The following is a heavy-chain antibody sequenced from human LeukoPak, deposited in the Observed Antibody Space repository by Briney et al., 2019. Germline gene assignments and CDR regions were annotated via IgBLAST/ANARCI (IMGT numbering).Heavy chain of an antibody. CDR2: ISGSGGST. CDR1: ASTLSIYA. Sequence: GRSLTLACVASASTLSIYAMSCVSQPPGKGVEGASAISGSGGSTYYAESVKGRFTISRDNSKNALYLQMNSLRAENTAVYYCASTSGWYRDWGQGTLVTVSS. V-gene: IGHV3-23*01. D-gene: IGHD6-19*01. CDR3: ASTSGWYRD. J-gene: IGHJ4*02.